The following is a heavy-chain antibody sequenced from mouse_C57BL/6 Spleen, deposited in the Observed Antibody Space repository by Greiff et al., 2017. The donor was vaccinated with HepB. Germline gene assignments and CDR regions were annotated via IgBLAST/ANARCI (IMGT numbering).Heavy chain of an antibody. Sequence: VMLVESGPGLVAPSQSLSITCTVSGFSLTSYGVHWVRQPPGKGLEWLVVIWSDGSTTYNSALKSRLSISKDNSKSQVFLKMNSLQTDDTAMYYCARSTVVAKGYAMDYWGQGTSVTVSS. J-gene: IGHJ4*01. CDR2: IWSDGST. CDR3: ARSTVVAKGYAMDY. D-gene: IGHD1-1*01. CDR1: GFSLTSYG. V-gene: IGHV2-6*03.